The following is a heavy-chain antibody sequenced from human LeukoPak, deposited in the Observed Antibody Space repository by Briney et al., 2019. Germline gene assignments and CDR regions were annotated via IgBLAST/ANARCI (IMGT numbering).Heavy chain of an antibody. CDR3: AAWDYCSGGSWCDAFDI. D-gene: IGHD2-15*01. J-gene: IGHJ3*02. CDR1: GGSVSSGTYY. CDR2: IYYSGST. Sequence: SETLSLTCTVSGGSVSSGTYYWSWIRQPPGKRLEWIGYIYYSGSTSYNPSLKSRVTISVDTSKNQFSLKLISVTAADTAVYYCAAWDYCSGGSWCDAFDIWGQGTMVTVSS. V-gene: IGHV4-61*01.